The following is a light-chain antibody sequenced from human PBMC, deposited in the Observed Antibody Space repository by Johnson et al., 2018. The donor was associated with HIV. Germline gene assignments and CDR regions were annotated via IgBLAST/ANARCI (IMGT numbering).Light chain of an antibody. Sequence: QSVLTQPPSVSAASGQKVDISCSGSSSNIENNYLSWYQQLPHTAPKLLISDNNKRPSGIPDRFSGSKSDATAPMDITALQTGDEADYYCGTWDNSLNVYVFGTGTKVTVL. CDR1: SSNIENNY. V-gene: IGLV1-51*01. J-gene: IGLJ1*01. CDR2: DNN. CDR3: GTWDNSLNVYV.